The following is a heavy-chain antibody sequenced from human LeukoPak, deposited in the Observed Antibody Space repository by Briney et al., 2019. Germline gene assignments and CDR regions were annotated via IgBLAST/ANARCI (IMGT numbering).Heavy chain of an antibody. V-gene: IGHV3-7*03. CDR3: ARSRRLGDYFDY. D-gene: IGHD5-12*01. Sequence: GGSLRLSCAASGFTFSSYWMSWVRQAPGKGLEWVANIKQDGSEKYYVDSVKGRFTISRDNSKNTLYLQMNSLRAEDTAVYYCARSRRLGDYFDYWGQGTLVTVSS. CDR1: GFTFSSYW. J-gene: IGHJ4*02. CDR2: IKQDGSEK.